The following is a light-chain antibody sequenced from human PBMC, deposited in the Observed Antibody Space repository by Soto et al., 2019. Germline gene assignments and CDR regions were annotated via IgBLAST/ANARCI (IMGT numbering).Light chain of an antibody. J-gene: IGKJ3*01. CDR1: QSVSSN. Sequence: EIVMTQSPATLSVSPGEIATLSFSASQSVSSNLAWYQQKPGQAPRLLIYDASNRATGIPARFSGSGSGTDFTLTISSLEPEDFAVYYCQQRSNWPPFTFGPGTKVDIK. CDR2: DAS. CDR3: QQRSNWPPFT. V-gene: IGKV3-11*01.